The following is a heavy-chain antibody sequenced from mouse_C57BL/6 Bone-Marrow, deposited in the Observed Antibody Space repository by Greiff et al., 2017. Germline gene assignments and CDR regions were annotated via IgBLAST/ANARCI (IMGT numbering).Heavy chain of an antibody. V-gene: IGHV1-55*01. D-gene: IGHD1-1*01. CDR2: IYPGSGST. CDR1: GYTFTSYW. Sequence: QVQLQQPGAELVKPGASVKMSCKASGYTFTSYWITWVKQRPGQGLEWIGDIYPGSGSTNYNEKFKSKATLSVDTSSSTAYMQLSSLTSEDSAVYYCARAPISYSVPCYFDVWGTGTTVTVSS. CDR3: ARAPISYSVPCYFDV. J-gene: IGHJ1*03.